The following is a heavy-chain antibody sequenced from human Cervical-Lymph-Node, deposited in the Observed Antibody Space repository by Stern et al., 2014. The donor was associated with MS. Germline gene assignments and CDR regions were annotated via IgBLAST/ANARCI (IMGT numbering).Heavy chain of an antibody. J-gene: IGHJ4*02. CDR2: IDWDDDK. Sequence: QVTLRESGPALVKPTQTLTLTCTFSGFSLSTSGMCVSWIRQPPGKALEWLALIDWDDDKYYSTSLKTRLTISKDTYKNQVVLTMTNMDPVDTATYYCARNAVAGTLGGFDYWGQGTLVTVSS. CDR3: ARNAVAGTLGGFDY. V-gene: IGHV2-70*01. CDR1: GFSLSTSGMC. D-gene: IGHD6-19*01.